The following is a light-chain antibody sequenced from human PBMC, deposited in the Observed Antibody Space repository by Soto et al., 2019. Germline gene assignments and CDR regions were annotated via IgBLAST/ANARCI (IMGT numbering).Light chain of an antibody. CDR2: GAS. Sequence: DIQMTQSPSSLSASVGDSVTITCRASQGISSWLAWYQQRPGRAPNLLIYGASILRSGVPSRFSATGSGTDFTLTISNLQPEDFATYYCQQANNFPPRFGQGTRLEIK. CDR1: QGISSW. CDR3: QQANNFPPR. J-gene: IGKJ5*01. V-gene: IGKV1D-12*01.